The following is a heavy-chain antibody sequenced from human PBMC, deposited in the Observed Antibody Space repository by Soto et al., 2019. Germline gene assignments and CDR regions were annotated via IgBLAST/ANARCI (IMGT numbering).Heavy chain of an antibody. D-gene: IGHD3-22*01. CDR3: AKDMSYYDSSGYYSGYYYYGVDV. J-gene: IGHJ6*02. Sequence: EEQLVETGGGVIQRGGSLRLSCNASGFTVSSTYMSWVRQAPGMGLEWVAVIESGGSTHYADSVKGRFTISRDISKNTLYLQMNSLRAEDTAVYYCAKDMSYYDSSGYYSGYYYYGVDVWGQGTTVTVSS. CDR2: IESGGST. V-gene: IGHV3-53*02. CDR1: GFTVSSTY.